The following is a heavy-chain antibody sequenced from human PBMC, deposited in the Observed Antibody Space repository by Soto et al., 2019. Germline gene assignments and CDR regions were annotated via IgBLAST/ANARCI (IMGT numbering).Heavy chain of an antibody. D-gene: IGHD1-1*01. V-gene: IGHV5-51*01. J-gene: IGHJ4*02. CDR3: AMTTSGDH. CDR2: IYPNDSDT. CDR1: GDDFITYW. Sequence: GESLKISCKGSGDDFITYWIGWVRQKPGKGLEWMGMIYPNDSDTRYSPSFQGHVTISADRSINTAYLQWNSLTASDTAMYYCAMTTSGDHWGPGTLVTVSS.